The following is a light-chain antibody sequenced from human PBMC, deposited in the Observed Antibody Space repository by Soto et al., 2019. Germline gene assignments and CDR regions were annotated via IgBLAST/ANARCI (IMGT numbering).Light chain of an antibody. V-gene: IGLV2-14*01. CDR2: DVS. CDR3: ASYTTSSTYV. J-gene: IGLJ1*01. CDR1: SSDVGGYSY. Sequence: QSALTQPASVSGSPGQSIAISCTGTSSDVGGYSYVSWYQQQPGKEPKLVISDVSNRPSGVSDHFSGSKSGDTASLTFSGLQTEDEADYYCASYTTSSTYVFGTGTKVTVL.